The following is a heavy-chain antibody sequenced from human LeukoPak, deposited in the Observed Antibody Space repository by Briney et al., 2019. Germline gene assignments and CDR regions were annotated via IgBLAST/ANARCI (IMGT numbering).Heavy chain of an antibody. J-gene: IGHJ4*02. CDR3: AKAVVVAAKGVGYFDY. CDR1: GFTFTSYA. V-gene: IGHV3-23*05. Sequence: GGSLRLSCAASGFTFTSYAMGRVRQAPEKGLEWVSTIHNRHGGTYYADSVKGRFTISRDDSQNTLYLQMNSLRAEDTAVYYCAKAVVVAAKGVGYFDYWGQGTLVTVSS. CDR2: IHNRHGGT. D-gene: IGHD2-15*01.